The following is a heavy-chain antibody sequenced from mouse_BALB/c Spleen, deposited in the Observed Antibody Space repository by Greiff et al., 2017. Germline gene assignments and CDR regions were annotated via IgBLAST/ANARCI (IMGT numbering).Heavy chain of an antibody. J-gene: IGHJ3*01. Sequence: EVQLQESGGGLVQPGGSMKLSCVASGFTFSNYWMNWVRQSPEKGLEWVAEIRLKSNNYATHYAESVKGRFTISRDDSKSSVYLQMNNLRAEDTGIYYCSYYRYDGFAYWGQGTLVTVSA. CDR2: IRLKSNNYAT. V-gene: IGHV6-6*02. CDR1: GFTFSNYW. D-gene: IGHD2-14*01. CDR3: SYYRYDGFAY.